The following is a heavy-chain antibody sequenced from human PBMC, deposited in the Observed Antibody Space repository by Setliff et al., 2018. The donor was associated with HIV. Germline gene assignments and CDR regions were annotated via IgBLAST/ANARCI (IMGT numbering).Heavy chain of an antibody. V-gene: IGHV1-3*01. CDR2: IHAGNGYT. CDR1: GYKFTSYY. D-gene: IGHD1-26*01. Sequence: GASVKVSCKASGYKFTSYYIHWVRQAPGQRLEWMGWIHAGNGYTKYSQKFQGRVTFTRDTSASAAYMELRRLRHDDTAVYYCARDATYSGTENPRDAFDLWGQGTLVTVSS. CDR3: ARDATYSGTENPRDAFDL. J-gene: IGHJ3*01.